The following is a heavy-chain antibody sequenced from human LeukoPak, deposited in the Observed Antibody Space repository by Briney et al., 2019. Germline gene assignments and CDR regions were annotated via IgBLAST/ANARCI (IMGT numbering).Heavy chain of an antibody. J-gene: IGHJ4*02. CDR1: GFTFSSYA. CDR2: ISGSGGST. V-gene: IGHV3-23*01. CDR3: AKDPREWRYYDSSLNALLTGQFDY. Sequence: GGPLRLSCAASGFTFSSYAMSWVRQAPGKGLEWVSAISGSGGSTYYADSVKGRFTISRDNSKNTLYLQMNSLRAEDTAVYYCAKDPREWRYYDSSLNALLTGQFDYWGQGTLVTVSS. D-gene: IGHD3-22*01.